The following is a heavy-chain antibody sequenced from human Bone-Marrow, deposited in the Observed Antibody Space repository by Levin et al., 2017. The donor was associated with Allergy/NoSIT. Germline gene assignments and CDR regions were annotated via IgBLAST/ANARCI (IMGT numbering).Heavy chain of an antibody. CDR2: ITSSGSYI. V-gene: IGHV3-21*01. D-gene: IGHD6-13*01. CDR3: AREGSWSSTWLGNYYFDC. J-gene: IGHJ4*02. Sequence: AGGSLRLSCAASGFTFSSYSMNWVRQAPGKGLDWVSSITSSGSYIYYADSVQGRFTISRDNAKNSLYLQMNSLRGEDTAIYYCAREGSWSSTWLGNYYFDCWGQGTLVTVSS. CDR1: GFTFSSYS.